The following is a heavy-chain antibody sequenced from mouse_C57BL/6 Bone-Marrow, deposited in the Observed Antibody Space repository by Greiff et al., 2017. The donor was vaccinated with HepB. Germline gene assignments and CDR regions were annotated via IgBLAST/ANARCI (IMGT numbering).Heavy chain of an antibody. CDR3: ARHEKGVHYGSSAAWFAY. Sequence: QVQLQQSGAELVKPGASVKLSCKASGYTFTEYTIHWVKQRSGQGLEWIGWFYPGSGSIKYNEKFKDKATLTADKSSSTVYMELSRLTSEDSAVYFCARHEKGVHYGSSAAWFAYWGQGTLVTVSA. CDR2: FYPGSGSI. D-gene: IGHD1-1*01. V-gene: IGHV1-62-2*01. CDR1: GYTFTEYT. J-gene: IGHJ3*01.